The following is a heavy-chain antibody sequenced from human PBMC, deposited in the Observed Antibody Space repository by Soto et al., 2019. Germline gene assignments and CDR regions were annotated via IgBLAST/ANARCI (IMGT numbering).Heavy chain of an antibody. Sequence: PGGSLRLSCSASGFTFSSYAMHWVRQAPGKGLEYVSAINYNGDNTYYADSVKGRFTISRDNSKNTLCLLMSSLRPEDTAMYYCVKASATYYYELWGQGTLVTVSS. CDR1: GFTFSSYA. J-gene: IGHJ4*02. CDR2: INYNGDNT. V-gene: IGHV3-64D*06. CDR3: VKASATYYYEL. D-gene: IGHD3-22*01.